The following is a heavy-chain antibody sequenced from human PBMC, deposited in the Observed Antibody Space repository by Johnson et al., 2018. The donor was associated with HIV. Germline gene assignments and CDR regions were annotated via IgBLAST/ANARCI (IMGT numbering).Heavy chain of an antibody. D-gene: IGHD2-15*01. CDR2: ISYDGSNK. Sequence: QVQLVESGGNLVRPGGSLRLSCAPSGFTLSSYALSWVRQAPGKGLEWVAVISYDGSNKYYADSVKGRFTISRDNSKNTLYLQMNSLRAEDTAVYYCAKEQLLRAFDIWGQGTMVTVSS. CDR3: AKEQLLRAFDI. J-gene: IGHJ3*02. CDR1: GFTLSSYA. V-gene: IGHV3-30*18.